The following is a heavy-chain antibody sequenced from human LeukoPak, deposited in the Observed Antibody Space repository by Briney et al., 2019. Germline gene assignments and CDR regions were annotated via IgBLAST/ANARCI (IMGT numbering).Heavy chain of an antibody. J-gene: IGHJ4*02. V-gene: IGHV7-4-1*02. CDR3: ACYDCGDY. Sequence: ASVEVSCKASGYTFTSYAMNWVRQVPGQGLEWMGWINTNTGSPTYAQAFTGRFVFSLDTSVSTAYLQISSLKTEDTAVYYCACYDCGDYWGQGTLVTVSS. CDR2: INTNTGSP. CDR1: GYTFTSYA. D-gene: IGHD2-2*01.